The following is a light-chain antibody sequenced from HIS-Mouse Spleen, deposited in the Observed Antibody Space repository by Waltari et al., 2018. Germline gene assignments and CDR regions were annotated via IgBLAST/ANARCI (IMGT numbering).Light chain of an antibody. J-gene: IGLJ2*01. CDR1: ALPKKY. CDR3: YSTDSSGNHRV. CDR2: EDS. Sequence: SYELTQPPSVSVSPGQTARITCSGDALPKKYAYWYQQKSGQAPVLVIYEDSKRPYGCPERFSGSSSGTMATLTISGAQVEDEADYYCYSTDSSGNHRVFGGGTKLTVL. V-gene: IGLV3-10*01.